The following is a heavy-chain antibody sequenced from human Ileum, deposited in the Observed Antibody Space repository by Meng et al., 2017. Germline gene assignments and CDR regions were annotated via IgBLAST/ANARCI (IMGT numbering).Heavy chain of an antibody. CDR3: ARGPGRRLTFDY. V-gene: IGHV1-69*01. D-gene: IGHD3-10*01. J-gene: IGHJ4*02. Sequence: QGQVVRSGAWVQTPGSSVKVSCSTSGDTYNSDAMSWVRQAPGQGLEWMGGLNPITGAPTYAQTFTGRVTISADDSTSTPYLEMSTLRADDTAVYYCARGPGRRLTFDYWGQGTLVTVSS. CDR2: LNPITGAP. CDR1: GDTYNSDA.